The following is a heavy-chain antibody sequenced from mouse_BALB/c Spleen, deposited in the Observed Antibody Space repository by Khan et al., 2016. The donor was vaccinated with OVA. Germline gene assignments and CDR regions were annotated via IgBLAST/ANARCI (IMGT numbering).Heavy chain of an antibody. CDR3: ACACYGRAWFAY. J-gene: IGHJ3*01. D-gene: IGHD1-1*01. CDR2: IWGDGST. Sequence: QVQLKESGPGLVAPSQSLSITCTVSGFSLTSYGVGWVRQPPGKGLEWLGVIWGDGSTNYHSALISRLNINKDNSKSQVFLKLNSLQTDDTATYFYACACYGRAWFAYWGQGTLVTVSA. CDR1: GFSLTSYG. V-gene: IGHV2-3*01.